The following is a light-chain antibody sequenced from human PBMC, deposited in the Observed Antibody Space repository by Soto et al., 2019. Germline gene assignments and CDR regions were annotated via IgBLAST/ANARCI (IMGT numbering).Light chain of an antibody. Sequence: QAVVTQEPSLTVSPGGTVTLTCGSSTGPVTSTHYPYWFQQKPGQAPRTLIHDTFNKHSWTPARFSGSLLGGQAALTLSGAQVEGEADYYCLLVYSGTVVFGGGTNLTVL. J-gene: IGLJ2*01. CDR1: TGPVTSTHY. CDR3: LLVYSGTVV. V-gene: IGLV7-46*01. CDR2: DTF.